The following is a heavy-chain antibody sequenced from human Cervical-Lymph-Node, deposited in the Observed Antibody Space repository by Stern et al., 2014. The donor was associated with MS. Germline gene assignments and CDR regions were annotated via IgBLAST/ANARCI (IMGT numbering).Heavy chain of an antibody. CDR2: IYYSGST. J-gene: IGHJ4*02. CDR3: ARVWSSSWYGYYFDY. D-gene: IGHD6-13*01. CDR1: GGSISSYY. V-gene: IGHV4-59*01. Sequence: MQLVESGPGLVKPSETLSLTCTVSGGSISSYYWSWIRQPPGKGLEWIGYIYYSGSTNYNPSLKSRVTISVDTSKNQFSLKLSSVTAADTAVYYCARVWSSSWYGYYFDYWGQGTLVTVSS.